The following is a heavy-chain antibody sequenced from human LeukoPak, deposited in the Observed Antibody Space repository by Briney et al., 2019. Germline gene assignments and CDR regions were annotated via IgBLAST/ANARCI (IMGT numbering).Heavy chain of an antibody. D-gene: IGHD3-3*01. J-gene: IGHJ4*02. CDR3: AREGFLGHPYYFDY. CDR2: IRYDGSNK. Sequence: PGGSLRLSCAASGFTFSSYGMHWVRQAPGKGLEWVAFIRYDGSNKYYADSVKGRFTISRDNAKNSLYLQMNSLRAEDTAVYYCAREGFLGHPYYFDYWGQGTLVTVSS. CDR1: GFTFSSYG. V-gene: IGHV3-30*02.